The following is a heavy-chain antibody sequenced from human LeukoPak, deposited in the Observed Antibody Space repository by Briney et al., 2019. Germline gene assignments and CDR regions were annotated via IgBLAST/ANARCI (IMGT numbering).Heavy chain of an antibody. CDR1: GITLSNYG. CDR2: ISGSGGST. J-gene: IGHJ4*02. V-gene: IGHV3-23*01. D-gene: IGHD6-13*01. CDR3: ATGYSSSWYRVY. Sequence: GGSLRLSCAVSGITLSNYGMSWVRQAPGKGLEWVSAISGSGGSTYYADSVKGRFTISRDNSKNTLYLQMNSLRAEDTAVYYCATGYSSSWYRVYWGQGTLVTVSS.